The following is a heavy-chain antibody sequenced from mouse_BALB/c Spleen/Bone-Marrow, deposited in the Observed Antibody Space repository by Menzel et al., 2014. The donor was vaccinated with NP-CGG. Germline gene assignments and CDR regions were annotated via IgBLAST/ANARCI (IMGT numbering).Heavy chain of an antibody. CDR2: IRNKAIGYTT. CDR3: ERGENDLDY. Sequence: EVQGVESGGGLVQPGGSLRLSCATSGFTFTDYYMSWVRQPPGKALEWLGFIRNKAIGYTTEYSASVKGRFTISRDNSQSMLYLQMNALRADDSAANYCERGENDLDYWGQGTTLTVSS. CDR1: GFTFTDYY. V-gene: IGHV7-3*02. D-gene: IGHD2-3*01. J-gene: IGHJ2*01.